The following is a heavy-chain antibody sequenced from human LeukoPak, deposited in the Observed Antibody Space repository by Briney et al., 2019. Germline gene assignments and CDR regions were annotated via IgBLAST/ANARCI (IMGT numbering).Heavy chain of an antibody. V-gene: IGHV1-69*13. CDR3: ARDGYSSGWYDY. CDR2: IIPIFGTA. Sequence: SVKVSCNASGGTFSSYAISWVRQAPGQGLEWMGGIIPIFGTANYAQKFQGRVTITADESTSTAYMELSSLRSEDTAVYYCARDGYSSGWYDYWGQGTLVTVSS. D-gene: IGHD6-19*01. J-gene: IGHJ4*02. CDR1: GGTFSSYA.